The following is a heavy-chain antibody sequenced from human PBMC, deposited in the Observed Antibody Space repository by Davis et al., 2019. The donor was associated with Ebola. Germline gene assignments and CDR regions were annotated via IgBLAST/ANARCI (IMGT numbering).Heavy chain of an antibody. J-gene: IGHJ6*02. CDR3: ARGSSSSYYYYGMDV. CDR2: ISAYNGNT. Sequence: ASVKVSCKASGYTFTSSGISWVRQAPGQGLEWMGWISAYNGNTNYAQKLQGRVTMTTDTSTSTAYMELRSLRSDDTAVYYCARGSSSSYYYYGMDVWGQGTTVTVSS. V-gene: IGHV1-18*01. CDR1: GYTFTSSG. D-gene: IGHD2-2*01.